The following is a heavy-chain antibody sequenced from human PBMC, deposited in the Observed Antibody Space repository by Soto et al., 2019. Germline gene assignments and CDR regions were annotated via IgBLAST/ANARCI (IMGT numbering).Heavy chain of an antibody. J-gene: IGHJ3*02. CDR2: INPNSGGT. Sequence: ASVKVSCKASGYTFTGYYMHWVRQAPGQGLEWMGWINPNSGGTNYAQKFQGRVTMTRDTSISTAYMELSRLRSDDTAVYYCARVLVPAAILDAFDIWGQGTMVTVSS. CDR3: ARVLVPAAILDAFDI. V-gene: IGHV1-2*02. CDR1: GYTFTGYY. D-gene: IGHD2-2*01.